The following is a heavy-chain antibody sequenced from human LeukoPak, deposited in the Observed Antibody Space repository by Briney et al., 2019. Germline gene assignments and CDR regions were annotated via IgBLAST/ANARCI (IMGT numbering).Heavy chain of an antibody. V-gene: IGHV3-48*04. CDR1: GFTFSSYA. D-gene: IGHD6-13*01. Sequence: GGSLRLSCAASGFTFSSYAMSWVRQAPGKGLEWVSYISSSSFKIGYADSVKGRFTIARDNSKNSLYLQMDSLRVEDTAVYYCVRDPSYGSSWYYYMDVWGKGTTVTVSS. CDR3: VRDPSYGSSWYYYMDV. CDR2: ISSSSFKI. J-gene: IGHJ6*03.